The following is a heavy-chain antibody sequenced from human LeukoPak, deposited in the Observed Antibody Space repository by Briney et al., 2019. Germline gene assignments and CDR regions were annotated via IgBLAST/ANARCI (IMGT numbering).Heavy chain of an antibody. J-gene: IGHJ4*02. CDR3: ARDPGDYGDYDY. CDR2: INPNSGGT. D-gene: IGHD4-17*01. V-gene: IGHV1-2*02. CDR1: GYTFTGYY. Sequence: ASVKVSCKASGYTFTGYYMHWVRQAPGQGLEWMGWINPNSGGTNYAQKFQGRVTMTTDTSISTAYMEVSRLRSDDTAVYYCARDPGDYGDYDYWSQGTLVTVSS.